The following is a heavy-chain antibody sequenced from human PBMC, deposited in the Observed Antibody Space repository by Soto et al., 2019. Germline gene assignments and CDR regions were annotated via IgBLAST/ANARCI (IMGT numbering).Heavy chain of an antibody. CDR2: IWYDGSNK. CDR3: ARAHYYDSSENFDY. Sequence: GGSLRLSCAASGFTFSSYGMHWVRQAPGKGLEWVAVIWYDGSNKYYADSVKGRFTISRDNSKNTLYLQMNSLRAEDTAVYYCARAHYYDSSENFDYWGQGTLVTVSS. J-gene: IGHJ4*02. V-gene: IGHV3-33*01. D-gene: IGHD3-22*01. CDR1: GFTFSSYG.